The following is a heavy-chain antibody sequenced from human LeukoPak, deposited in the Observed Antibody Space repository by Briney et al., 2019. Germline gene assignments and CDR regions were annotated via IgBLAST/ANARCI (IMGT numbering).Heavy chain of an antibody. CDR2: IYYSGST. CDR3: ASLAVAGLSEGY. J-gene: IGHJ4*02. D-gene: IGHD6-19*01. CDR1: GGSISSDSYY. V-gene: IGHV4-39*01. Sequence: SETLFLTCTVSGGSISSDSYYWAWIRQPPGKGLEWIASIYYSGSTYYNPSLKSRVTISVDTSRNQFSLKLSSVTAADTAVYYCASLAVAGLSEGYWGQGTLVIVSS.